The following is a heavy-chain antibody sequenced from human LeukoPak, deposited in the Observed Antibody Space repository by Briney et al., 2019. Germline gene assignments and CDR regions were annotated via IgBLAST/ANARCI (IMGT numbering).Heavy chain of an antibody. CDR1: RFTFSTYA. Sequence: GGSLRLSCAASRFTFSTYAMHWVRQAPGKGLEWVAVISYDGANKNHADSVKGRFTISRDNSKNTLYLQMNSLRAEDTAVYYCASSGSYRFDYWGQGTLVTVSS. CDR3: ASSGSYRFDY. CDR2: ISYDGANK. V-gene: IGHV3-30*04. J-gene: IGHJ4*02. D-gene: IGHD1-26*01.